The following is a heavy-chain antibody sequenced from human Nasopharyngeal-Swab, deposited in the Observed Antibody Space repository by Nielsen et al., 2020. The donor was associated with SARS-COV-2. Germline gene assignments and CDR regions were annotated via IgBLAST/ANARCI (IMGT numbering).Heavy chain of an antibody. V-gene: IGHV4-59*01. D-gene: IGHD3-10*01. CDR3: ARAYYYGSGSSFDY. J-gene: IGHJ4*02. Sequence: SQTLSLTCTLSAASTSSYYWSWIRQPPGKGLEWIGYTYYSGSNNYNPPLKSRATISVDTSKNQFPLKLSAVTAADRAVYYCARAYYYGSGSSFDYWGQGTLVTVSS. CDR1: AASTSSYY. CDR2: TYYSGSN.